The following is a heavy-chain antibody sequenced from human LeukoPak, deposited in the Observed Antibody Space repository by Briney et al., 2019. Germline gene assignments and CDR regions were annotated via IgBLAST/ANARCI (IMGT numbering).Heavy chain of an antibody. CDR1: GFTFSSYS. CDR3: ARSPTVSNDY. CDR2: ISSSSSYI. J-gene: IGHJ4*02. V-gene: IGHV3-21*01. D-gene: IGHD4-17*01. Sequence: GGPLRLSCAASGFTFSSYSMNWVRQAPGKGLEWVSSISSSSSYIYYADSVKGRFTISRDNAKNSLYLQMNSPRAEDTAVYYCARSPTVSNDYWGQGTLVTVSS.